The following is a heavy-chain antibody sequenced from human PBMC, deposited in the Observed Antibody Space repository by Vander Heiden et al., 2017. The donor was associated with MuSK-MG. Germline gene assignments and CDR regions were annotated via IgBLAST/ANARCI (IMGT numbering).Heavy chain of an antibody. J-gene: IGHJ4*02. Sequence: EVQLLESGGGLVQPGGSLRLSCAASGFTFSSYAMSWVRQAPGKGLEWVSAISGSGGSTYYADSVKGRFTISRDNSKNTLYLQMNSLRAEDTAVYYCAKAPKASYCSSTSCYRGAHFDYWGQGTLVTVSS. CDR1: GFTFSSYA. V-gene: IGHV3-23*01. D-gene: IGHD2-2*01. CDR2: ISGSGGST. CDR3: AKAPKASYCSSTSCYRGAHFDY.